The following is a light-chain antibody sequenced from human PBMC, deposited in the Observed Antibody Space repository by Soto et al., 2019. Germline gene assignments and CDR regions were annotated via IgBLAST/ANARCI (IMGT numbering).Light chain of an antibody. V-gene: IGLV2-14*01. CDR2: EVG. CDR1: SSDVGGYNY. J-gene: IGLJ1*01. CDR3: DSYTSSRAYV. Sequence: QSALTQPASVSGSPGQSITISCTGTSSDVGGYNYVSWYQQQAGKAPKLIIHEVGNRPSGVSNRFSGSKSGNTASLTISGLQAEDEADYYCDSYTSSRAYVFGIGTKVTVL.